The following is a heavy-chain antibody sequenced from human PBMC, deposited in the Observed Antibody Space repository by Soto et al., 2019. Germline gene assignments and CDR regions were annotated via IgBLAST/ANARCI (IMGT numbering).Heavy chain of an antibody. V-gene: IGHV1-18*01. Sequence: QVQLVQSGAEVKKPGASVKVSCKASGYTFTSYGISWVRQAPGQGLEWMGWISAYNGNTNYAQKLQGRVTLTTDPSTNTAYMELRSLRSDDTDVYYCPRFPNTAMGYYGMDVWGQGTTVTVSS. CDR2: ISAYNGNT. CDR3: PRFPNTAMGYYGMDV. J-gene: IGHJ6*02. D-gene: IGHD5-18*01. CDR1: GYTFTSYG.